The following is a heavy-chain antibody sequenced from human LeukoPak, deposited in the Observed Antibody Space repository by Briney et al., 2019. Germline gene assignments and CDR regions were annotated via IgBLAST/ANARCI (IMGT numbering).Heavy chain of an antibody. CDR1: GFTFSSYA. CDR2: ISGSGGST. V-gene: IGHV3-23*01. CDR3: AKDLGSSSWYDLFSHGYFDL. J-gene: IGHJ2*01. Sequence: PGGSLRLSCAASGFTFSSYAMSWVRQAPGKGLEWVSAISGSGGSTYYADSVKGRFTISRDNSKNTLYLQMNSLRAEDTAVYYCAKDLGSSSWYDLFSHGYFDLWGRGTLVTVSS. D-gene: IGHD6-13*01.